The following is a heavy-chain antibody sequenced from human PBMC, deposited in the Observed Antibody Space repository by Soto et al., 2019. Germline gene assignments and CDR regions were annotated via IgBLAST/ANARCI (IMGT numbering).Heavy chain of an antibody. D-gene: IGHD6-13*01. CDR2: VSYSGST. V-gene: IGHV4-59*12. CDR1: GGSINSYY. CDR3: ARTYSSSWSPFDY. Sequence: SETLSLTCTVSGGSINSYYWSWIRQSPGKGLEWIAYVSYSGSTNYNPSLKSRVTISVDTSKNQFSLKLSSVTAADTAVYYCARTYSSSWSPFDYWGQGTLVTVSS. J-gene: IGHJ4*02.